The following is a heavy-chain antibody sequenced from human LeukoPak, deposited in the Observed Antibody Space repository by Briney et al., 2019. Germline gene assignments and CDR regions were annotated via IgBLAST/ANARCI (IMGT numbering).Heavy chain of an antibody. CDR3: ARLASLYDSSGYYWGDY. V-gene: IGHV1-2*02. CDR1: GYTFTGYY. D-gene: IGHD3-22*01. Sequence: ASVKVSCKASGYTFTGYYMHWVRQAPGQGLEWMGWMNPNSGGTNYAQKFQGRVTMTRDTSISTAYMELSRLRSDDTAVYYCARLASLYDSSGYYWGDYWGQGTLVTVSS. CDR2: MNPNSGGT. J-gene: IGHJ4*02.